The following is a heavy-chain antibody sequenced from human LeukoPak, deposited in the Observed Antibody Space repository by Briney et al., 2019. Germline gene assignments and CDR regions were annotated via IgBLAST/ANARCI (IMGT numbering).Heavy chain of an antibody. D-gene: IGHD3-22*01. CDR2: IYSGGST. CDR1: GFTVSSNY. J-gene: IGHJ4*02. Sequence: GGSLRLSCAASGFTVSSNYMSWVRQAPGKGLEWVSVIYSGGSTYYADSVKGRFTISRHNSKNTLYLQMNSLRAEDTAVYYCARGKTYYDSSGYFFAHQNHFDYWGQGTLVTVSS. V-gene: IGHV3-53*04. CDR3: ARGKTYYDSSGYFFAHQNHFDY.